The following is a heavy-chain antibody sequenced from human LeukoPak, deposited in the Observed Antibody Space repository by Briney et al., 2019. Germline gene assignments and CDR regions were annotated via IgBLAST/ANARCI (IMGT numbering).Heavy chain of an antibody. J-gene: IGHJ2*01. V-gene: IGHV3-74*01. Sequence: GGSLRLSCAASGFTFSNYWMHWVRQVPGKGLVWVSRINDDGSATFYADSVKGRFTISRDNAKNTLFLQINSLRAEDTAVYYCARGFPYSGSYYPWYFDLWGRGTLVTVSS. CDR1: GFTFSNYW. D-gene: IGHD1-26*01. CDR3: ARGFPYSGSYYPWYFDL. CDR2: INDDGSAT.